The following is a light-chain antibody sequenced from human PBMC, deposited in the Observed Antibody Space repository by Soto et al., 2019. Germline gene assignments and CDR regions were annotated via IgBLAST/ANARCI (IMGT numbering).Light chain of an antibody. J-gene: IGLJ1*01. CDR1: SSNIGAGFD. V-gene: IGLV1-40*01. CDR2: GNN. CDR3: QSYDSILSGGV. Sequence: QLVLTQPPSVSGAPGQRVTISCTGSSSNIGAGFDVHWYQQSPGTAPKLLIYGNNNRPSGVPDRFSASKSGTSASLAITGLQVEDEADYYCQSYDSILSGGVFGTGTKLTVL.